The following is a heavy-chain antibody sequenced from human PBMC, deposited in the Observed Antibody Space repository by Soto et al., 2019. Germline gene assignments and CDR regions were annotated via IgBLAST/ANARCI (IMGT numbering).Heavy chain of an antibody. CDR1: GFTFSTSG. V-gene: IGHV3-23*01. Sequence: EVQLLGSGGGLVQPGGSLRLSCAASGFTFSTSGMSWVRQAPGKGLEWVSSISGSGDYTNYADSVKGRFTISRDNSKNTLYLQINSLTAEDTPVYYCANHGGFDIWGQGTMVAVSS. CDR2: ISGSGDYT. CDR3: ANHGGFDI. J-gene: IGHJ3*02. D-gene: IGHD4-17*01.